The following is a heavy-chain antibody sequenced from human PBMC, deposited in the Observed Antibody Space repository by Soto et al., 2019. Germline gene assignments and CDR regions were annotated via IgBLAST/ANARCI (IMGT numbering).Heavy chain of an antibody. V-gene: IGHV1-69*06. CDR3: ARFSRAKYYDFWSGFYYYYGMDV. J-gene: IGHJ6*02. D-gene: IGHD3-3*01. CDR1: GGTFSSYA. Sequence: SVKVSCKASGGTFSSYAISWVRQAPGQGLEWMGGIIPIFGTANYAQKFQGRVTITADKSTSTAYMELSSLRSEDTAVYYCARFSRAKYYDFWSGFYYYYGMDVWGQGTTVTVSS. CDR2: IIPIFGTA.